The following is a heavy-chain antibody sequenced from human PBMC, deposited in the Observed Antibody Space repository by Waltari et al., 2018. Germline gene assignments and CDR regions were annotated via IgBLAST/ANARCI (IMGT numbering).Heavy chain of an antibody. V-gene: IGHV3-30*18. CDR2: ISYDGSNK. Sequence: QVQLVESGGGVVHPGRSLRLSCAASGFPFSSYGMHWVRHAPGKGLEWVAVISYDGSNKYYADSVKGRFTISRDNSKNTLYLQMNSLRAEDTAVYYCAKDSEDYSDYRVVGATAQGYWGQGTLVTVSS. D-gene: IGHD1-26*01. CDR3: AKDSEDYSDYRVVGATAQGY. J-gene: IGHJ4*02. CDR1: GFPFSSYG.